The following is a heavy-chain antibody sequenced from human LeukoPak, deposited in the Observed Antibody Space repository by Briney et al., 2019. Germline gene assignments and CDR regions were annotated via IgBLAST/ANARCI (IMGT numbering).Heavy chain of an antibody. CDR2: IKQDGTEK. D-gene: IGHD3-22*01. CDR3: ARDLVGDSSGYYYVSSDY. Sequence: PGGSLRLSCAASGFSFTTYWMSWVRQAPGKGLEWVANIKQDGTEKYYVDSVKGRFTISRDNAKNSLYLQMNSLRAEDTALYYCARDLVGDSSGYYYVSSDYWGQGTLVTVSS. CDR1: GFSFTTYW. J-gene: IGHJ4*02. V-gene: IGHV3-7*03.